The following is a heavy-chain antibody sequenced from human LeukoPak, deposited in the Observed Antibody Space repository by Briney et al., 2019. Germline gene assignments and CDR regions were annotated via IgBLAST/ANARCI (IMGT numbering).Heavy chain of an antibody. V-gene: IGHV4-59*01. D-gene: IGHD3-16*01. CDR3: ARGRGEDARTPHY. Sequence: PSETLSLTCSVSGGSISSYYWSWIRQPPGKGLEWIGYIHYSGSTNYNPSLKSRVTISVDTSKNQFSLKLSSVTAADTAVYYCARGRGEDARTPHYRGQGTLVTVSS. CDR2: IHYSGST. CDR1: GGSISSYY. J-gene: IGHJ4*02.